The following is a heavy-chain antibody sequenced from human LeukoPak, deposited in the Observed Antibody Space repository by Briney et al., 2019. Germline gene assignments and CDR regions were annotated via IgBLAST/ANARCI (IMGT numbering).Heavy chain of an antibody. CDR1: GFTVSNNY. Sequence: PGGSLRLSCEASGFTVSNNYMSWVRQAPGKGLEWVSVIYSGGSTYYADSVKGRFTVSRDNSKNTLYLQMNSLRAEDTAVYYCARESEVRGLSFDYWGQGTLATVSS. CDR2: IYSGGST. J-gene: IGHJ4*02. CDR3: ARESEVRGLSFDY. V-gene: IGHV3-66*01. D-gene: IGHD2/OR15-2a*01.